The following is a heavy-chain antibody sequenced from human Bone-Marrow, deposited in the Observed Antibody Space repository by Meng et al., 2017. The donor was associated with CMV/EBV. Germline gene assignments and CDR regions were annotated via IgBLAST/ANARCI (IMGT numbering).Heavy chain of an antibody. V-gene: IGHV3-23*01. J-gene: IGHJ6*02. CDR1: GFTFSSYA. CDR2: ISGSGGST. CDR3: ARDLGDGDIVVVPAAGTGYYYYGMDV. Sequence: GGSLRLSCAASGFTFSSYAMSWVRQAPGKGLEWVSAISGSGGSTYYADSVKGRFTISRDNSKNTLYLQMNSLRAEDTAVYYCARDLGDGDIVVVPAAGTGYYYYGMDVWGQGTTVTVSS. D-gene: IGHD2-2*01.